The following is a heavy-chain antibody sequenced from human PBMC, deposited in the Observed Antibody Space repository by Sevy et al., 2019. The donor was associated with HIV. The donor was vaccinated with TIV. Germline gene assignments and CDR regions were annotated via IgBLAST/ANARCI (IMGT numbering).Heavy chain of an antibody. CDR2: IKQDGNEK. V-gene: IGHV3-7*01. CDR1: GFNLSPYW. CDR3: ASNNYQYDSNTYYPVY. Sequence: GGSLRLSCVASGFNLSPYWMTWVRQAPGKGLEWVANIKQDGNEKYYVDSVKCRFTVSRDNAKNALYLQMYSLRVEDTAVYFCASNNYQYDSNTYYPVYWGQGTRVTVSS. D-gene: IGHD3-22*01. J-gene: IGHJ4*02.